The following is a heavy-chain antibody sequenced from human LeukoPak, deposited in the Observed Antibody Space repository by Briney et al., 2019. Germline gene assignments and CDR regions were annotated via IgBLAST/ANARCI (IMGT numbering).Heavy chain of an antibody. CDR2: ISGSGGNT. V-gene: IGHV3-23*01. CDR3: ASHRYCSGGSCYGARYFDY. Sequence: GGSLRLSCAASGFTFSSYGMNWVRQAPGKGLEWVSAISGSGGNTYYADSVKGRFTISRDNSKNTLYLQMNSLRAEDTAVCYCASHRYCSGGSCYGARYFDYWGQGTLVTVSS. CDR1: GFTFSSYG. J-gene: IGHJ4*02. D-gene: IGHD2-15*01.